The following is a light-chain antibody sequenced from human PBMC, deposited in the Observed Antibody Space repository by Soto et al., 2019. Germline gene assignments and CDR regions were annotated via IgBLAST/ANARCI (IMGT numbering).Light chain of an antibody. CDR2: EVS. V-gene: IGLV2-8*01. J-gene: IGLJ1*01. Sequence: QSALTQPPSASGSPGQSVTISCTGTSSDVGGYNYVSWYQQHPGKAPNLMIYEVSKRPSGVPDRFSGSKSGNTASLTVSGLQAEDEADYYCSSYAGSNYVFGTGIKLTVL. CDR3: SSYAGSNYV. CDR1: SSDVGGYNY.